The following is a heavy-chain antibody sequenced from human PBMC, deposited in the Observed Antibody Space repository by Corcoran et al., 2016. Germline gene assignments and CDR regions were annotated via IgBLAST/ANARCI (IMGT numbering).Heavy chain of an antibody. V-gene: IGHV3-30*18. CDR2: ISYDGSNK. D-gene: IGHD3-3*01. J-gene: IGHJ5*02. CDR3: AKAVGTYYDFWSGSALNWFDP. CDR1: GFTFSSYG. Sequence: QVQLVESGGGVVQPGRSLRLSCAASGFTFSSYGMHWVRQAPGKGLEWVAVISYDGSNKYYADSVKGRFTISRDNSKNTLYLQMNSLRAEETAVYYCAKAVGTYYDFWSGSALNWFDPWGQGTLVTVSS.